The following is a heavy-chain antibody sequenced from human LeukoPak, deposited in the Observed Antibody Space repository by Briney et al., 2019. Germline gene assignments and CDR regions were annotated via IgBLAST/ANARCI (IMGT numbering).Heavy chain of an antibody. CDR3: AKARGEQNGGSNY. J-gene: IGHJ4*02. CDR2: IKKDGSEK. Sequence: GGSLRLSCAASGFTSSSYWMSWVRQAPGKGLEWVANIKKDGSEKYYVDSVKGRFTISRDNAKNSLYLQMNSLRAEDTAVYYCAKARGEQNGGSNYWGQGTLVTVSS. CDR1: GFTSSSYW. V-gene: IGHV3-7*03. D-gene: IGHD2-15*01.